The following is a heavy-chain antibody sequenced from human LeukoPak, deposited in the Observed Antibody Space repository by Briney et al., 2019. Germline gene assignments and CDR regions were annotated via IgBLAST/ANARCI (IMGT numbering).Heavy chain of an antibody. CDR1: GYTFTSYG. CDR3: ARGAMIVVVTTTGFDY. V-gene: IGHV1-18*01. J-gene: IGHJ4*02. CDR2: ISAYNGNT. Sequence: ASVKVSCKASGYTFTSYGISWVRQAPGQGLEWMGWISAYNGNTNYAQKLQGRVTMTTDTSTSTAYMELRSLRSDDTAVYYCARGAMIVVVTTTGFDYWGQGTLVTVSS. D-gene: IGHD3-22*01.